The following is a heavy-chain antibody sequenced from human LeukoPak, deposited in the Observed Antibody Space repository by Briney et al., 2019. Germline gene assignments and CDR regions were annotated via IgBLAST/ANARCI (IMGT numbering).Heavy chain of an antibody. CDR3: ARDVYDSSGFSGAFDI. CDR1: GFSFSSYN. D-gene: IGHD3-22*01. CDR2: ICNSSTYI. V-gene: IGHV3-21*05. J-gene: IGHJ3*02. Sequence: GGSLRLSCAASGFSFSSYNMDWVRQAPGKGLGWVAFICNSSTYIYYADSVKGRFTISRNNAKNSLSLQMNSLRAENTAVYYCARDVYDSSGFSGAFDIWGQGTMVTVSS.